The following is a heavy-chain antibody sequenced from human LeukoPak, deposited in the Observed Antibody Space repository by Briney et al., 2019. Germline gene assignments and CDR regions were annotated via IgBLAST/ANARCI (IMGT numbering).Heavy chain of an antibody. Sequence: PGGSLRLSCAASGFTFSSYAMSWVRQAPGKGLEWVANIKQDGSEKYYVDSVKGRFTISRDNAKNSLYLQMNSLRAEDTAVYYCARADSSIAARLSRSSIFNYYYYMDVWGKGTTVTVSS. D-gene: IGHD6-6*01. V-gene: IGHV3-7*01. J-gene: IGHJ6*03. CDR1: GFTFSSYA. CDR3: ARADSSIAARLSRSSIFNYYYYMDV. CDR2: IKQDGSEK.